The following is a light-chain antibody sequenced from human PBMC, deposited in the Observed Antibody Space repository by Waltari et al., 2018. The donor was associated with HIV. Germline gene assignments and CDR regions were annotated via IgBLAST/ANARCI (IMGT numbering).Light chain of an antibody. CDR2: GAS. J-gene: IGKJ2*01. V-gene: IGKV3-15*01. CDR3: QQYNNWPPEDT. CDR1: ESLTTN. Sequence: DIVISQSLATLFVLRWESDILSCRASESLTTNLAWYQQKPGQAPRLLIDGASTRATGIPARFSGSGSGTGFTLTISSLQSEDFAIYYCQQYNNWPPEDTFGQGTKLEIK.